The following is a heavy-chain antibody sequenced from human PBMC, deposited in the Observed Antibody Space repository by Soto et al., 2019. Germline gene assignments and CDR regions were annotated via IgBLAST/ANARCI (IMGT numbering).Heavy chain of an antibody. CDR3: ANRPGSYCGGDCYDY. D-gene: IGHD2-21*01. V-gene: IGHV2-5*01. CDR1: GFSLSTSGVG. Sequence: GPTRVNPTQTLTLTCTFSGFSLSTSGVGVGWIRQPPGKALEWLALIYWNDDERYSPSLKSRLTITKDTSKNQVVLTMTNMDPVDTATYYCANRPGSYCGGDCYDYWGQGTLVTVSS. J-gene: IGHJ4*02. CDR2: IYWNDDE.